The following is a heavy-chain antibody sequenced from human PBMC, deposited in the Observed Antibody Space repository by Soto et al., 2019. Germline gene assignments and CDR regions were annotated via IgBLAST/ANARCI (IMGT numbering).Heavy chain of an antibody. J-gene: IGHJ5*02. CDR3: AKRFSASLSIDP. V-gene: IGHV3-30*18. CDR2: ISNGGSDQ. CDR1: GFTFSTYG. Sequence: QVQLVESGGGVVQPGRSLRLSCAASGFTFSTYGMHWVRQAPGKGLEWVAVISNGGSDQYYGDSVKGRFTVSRDNSKNTMSLQMNSLRPEDTAVYYCAKRFSASLSIDPWGQGTLVTVSS. D-gene: IGHD6-6*01.